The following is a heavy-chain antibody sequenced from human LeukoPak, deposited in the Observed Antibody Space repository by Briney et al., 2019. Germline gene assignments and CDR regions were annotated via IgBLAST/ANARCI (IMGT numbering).Heavy chain of an antibody. CDR2: IYYSGST. CDR1: GGSISSGSYY. V-gene: IGHV4-39*01. CDR3: ARRLDTSMVRGGSFDY. Sequence: SETLSLTCTVSGGSISSGSYYWGWVRQPPGKGLEWIGNIYYSGSTYYNPSLKSRVSISEDTSKNQFSLKLSSVTAADTAVYYCARRLDTSMVRGGSFDYWGQGILVTVSS. D-gene: IGHD5-18*01. J-gene: IGHJ4*02.